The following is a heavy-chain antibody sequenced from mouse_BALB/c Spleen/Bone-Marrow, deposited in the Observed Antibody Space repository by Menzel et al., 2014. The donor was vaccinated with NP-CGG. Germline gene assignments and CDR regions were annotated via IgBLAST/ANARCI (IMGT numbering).Heavy chain of an antibody. D-gene: IGHD3-1*01. CDR1: GYTFTSYW. J-gene: IGHJ3*01. Sequence: VQLVESGAEFVKPGASVKLSCKASGYTFTSYWMHWVKQRPGQGLEWIGEIDPSDSYTNYNQKFKGKATLTVDKSSSTAYMQLSSLTSEDSAVYYCARRELGPRWFTYWDQGTLGTVSA. CDR3: ARRELGPRWFTY. V-gene: IGHV1-69*02. CDR2: IDPSDSYT.